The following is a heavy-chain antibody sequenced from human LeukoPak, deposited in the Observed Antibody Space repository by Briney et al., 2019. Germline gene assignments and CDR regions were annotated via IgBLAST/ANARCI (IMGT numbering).Heavy chain of an antibody. J-gene: IGHJ4*02. V-gene: IGHV3-11*04. CDR2: ISSSGSTI. D-gene: IGHD3-22*01. CDR1: GFTFSDYY. Sequence: PGGSLRLSCAASGFTFSDYYMSWIRQAPGKGLEWVSYISSSGSTIYYADSLMGRSTISRDNAKNSLYLQINSLRAEDTAIYYCARRGYSDSSGYDYWGQGTLVTVSS. CDR3: ARRGYSDSSGYDY.